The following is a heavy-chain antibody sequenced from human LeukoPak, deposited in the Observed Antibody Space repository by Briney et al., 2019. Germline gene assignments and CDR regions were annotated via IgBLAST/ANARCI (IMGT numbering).Heavy chain of an antibody. CDR1: GFTFSSSA. J-gene: IGHJ6*02. D-gene: IGHD2-21*02. CDR2: ISNNGGYT. CDR3: AKGFINCGGGDCYSDYYYGMDV. V-gene: IGHV3-23*01. Sequence: PGGSLRLSCAASGFTFSSSAMSWVRQAPGKGLEWVSAISNNGGYTYYADSVKGRFTISRDNSKNTLYLQMNSLRAEDTAVYYCAKGFINCGGGDCYSDYYYGMDVWGQGTTVTVSS.